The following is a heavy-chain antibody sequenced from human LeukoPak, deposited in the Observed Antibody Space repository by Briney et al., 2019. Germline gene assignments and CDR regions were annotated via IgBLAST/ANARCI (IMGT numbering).Heavy chain of an antibody. CDR2: IYGSGGEI. D-gene: IGHD6-19*01. Sequence: GGSLRLSCAASGFTFSYYAMSWFRQAPGKGLQWVSAIYGSGGEIHYGDSVKGRFTISRDNSKNTLYLQMNSLRAEDTAVYYCAKTVGSSGWHYFDHWGQGTLVTVSS. CDR1: GFTFSYYA. V-gene: IGHV3-23*01. J-gene: IGHJ4*02. CDR3: AKTVGSSGWHYFDH.